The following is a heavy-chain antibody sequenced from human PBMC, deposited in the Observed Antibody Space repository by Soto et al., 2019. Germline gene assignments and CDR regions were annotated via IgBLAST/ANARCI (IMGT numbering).Heavy chain of an antibody. V-gene: IGHV3-33*01. CDR3: ARDEGGYCSGGSCYSGRENWFDP. CDR1: GFTFSSYG. CDR2: IWYDGSNK. J-gene: IGHJ5*02. D-gene: IGHD2-15*01. Sequence: QVQLVESGGGVVQPGRSLRLSCTASGFTFSSYGMHWVRQAPGKGLEWVAVIWYDGSNKYYADSVKGRFTISRDNSKNTLYLQMNILRAEDTAVYYCARDEGGYCSGGSCYSGRENWFDPWGQGTLVTVSS.